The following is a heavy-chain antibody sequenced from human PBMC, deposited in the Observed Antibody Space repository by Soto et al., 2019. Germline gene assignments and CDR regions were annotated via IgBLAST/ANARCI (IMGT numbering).Heavy chain of an antibody. J-gene: IGHJ4*02. Sequence: PGGSLRLSCVASGFTFGAFAMTGVRQAPGKGLEWVSSIAISAVDTYNAPAVKGRFTISRDNSKNTLYLQMNSLRAEDTAVYYCAVDYDIFDYWGQGTLVTVSS. D-gene: IGHD4-17*01. CDR3: AVDYDIFDY. CDR2: IAISAVDT. V-gene: IGHV3-23*01. CDR1: GFTFGAFA.